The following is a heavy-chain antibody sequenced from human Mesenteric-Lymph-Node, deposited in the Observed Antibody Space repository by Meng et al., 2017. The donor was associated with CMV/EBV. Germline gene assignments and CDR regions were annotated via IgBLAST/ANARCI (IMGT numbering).Heavy chain of an antibody. Sequence: GESLKISCAASGFTLSTYSMNWVRQAPGKGLEWVANIKQDGSEKNYVDSVKGRFSVSRDNAKNSLYLQMDTLRAEDTAVYYCAREILEVAYSMDVWGQGTKVTVSS. D-gene: IGHD2-15*01. V-gene: IGHV3-7*01. CDR1: GFTLSTYS. CDR2: IKQDGSEK. J-gene: IGHJ6*02. CDR3: AREILEVAYSMDV.